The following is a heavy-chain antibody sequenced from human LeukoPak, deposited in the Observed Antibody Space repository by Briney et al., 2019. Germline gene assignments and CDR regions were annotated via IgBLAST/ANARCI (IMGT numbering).Heavy chain of an antibody. D-gene: IGHD5-12*01. V-gene: IGHV3-7*01. CDR3: ARAGYSGYLNWFDP. CDR2: IKQDGSEK. Sequence: GGSLRLSCAASGFTFSSYWMSWVRQAPGKGLEWVANIKQDGSEKYYVDSVKGRFTISRDNAKNSLYLQMNSLRAEDTAVYYCARAGYSGYLNWFDPWAREPWSPSPQ. J-gene: IGHJ5*02. CDR1: GFTFSSYW.